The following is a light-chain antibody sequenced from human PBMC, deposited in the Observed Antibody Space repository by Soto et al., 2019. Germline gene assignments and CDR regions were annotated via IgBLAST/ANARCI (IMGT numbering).Light chain of an antibody. V-gene: IGKV1-33*01. CDR2: DAS. CDR1: QDISNY. Sequence: DIPMTQSPSSLSASVGDRVTITCQASQDISNYLNWYQQKPGKAPKLLIYDASNLETGVPSRFIGSGSGTDFTFTISSLQPEDIATYYCQQYDNLPRTFGQGTKVEIK. J-gene: IGKJ1*01. CDR3: QQYDNLPRT.